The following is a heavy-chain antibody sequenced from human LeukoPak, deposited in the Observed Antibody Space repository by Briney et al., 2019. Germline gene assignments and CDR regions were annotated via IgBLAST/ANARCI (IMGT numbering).Heavy chain of an antibody. CDR3: ARDEQERGFDP. J-gene: IGHJ5*02. D-gene: IGHD1-1*01. Sequence: SETLSLTCAVYGGSFSGYYWSWIRQPPGKGLEWIGEINHSGSTNYNPSLESRVTISVDTSKNQFSLKLSSVTAADTAVYYCARDEQERGFDPWGQGTLVTVSS. CDR2: INHSGST. CDR1: GGSFSGYY. V-gene: IGHV4-34*01.